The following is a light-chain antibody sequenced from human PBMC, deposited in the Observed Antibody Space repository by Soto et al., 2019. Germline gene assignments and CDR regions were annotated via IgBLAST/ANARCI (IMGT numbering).Light chain of an antibody. CDR2: DAS. CDR1: RGISSN. J-gene: IGKJ1*01. CDR3: HQYNNWPPWT. V-gene: IGKV3-15*01. Sequence: IVMAQSPATRSVSPGERATLSCRASRGISSNLAWYQQKPGQAPRLLIYDASTRATGIPARFSGSGSGTEFTLTISSLQSEDFAVYYCHQYNNWPPWTFGQGTKVDIK.